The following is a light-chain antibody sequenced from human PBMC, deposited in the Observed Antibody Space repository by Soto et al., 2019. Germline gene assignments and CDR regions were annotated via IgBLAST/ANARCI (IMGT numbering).Light chain of an antibody. CDR3: LQANSFPRT. V-gene: IGKV1-12*01. CDR1: QGISIW. CDR2: AAS. Sequence: DIQMTQSPSSVSASVGDTVTITCRASQGISIWLAWFQQKPGEAPNLLIYAASSLQSGVPSRFSGSGSGTDFTLTITSLQPEDFATYYCLQANSFPRTFGQGTKLEIK. J-gene: IGKJ2*01.